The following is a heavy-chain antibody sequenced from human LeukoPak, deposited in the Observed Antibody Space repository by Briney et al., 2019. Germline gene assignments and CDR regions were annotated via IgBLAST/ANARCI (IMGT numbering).Heavy chain of an antibody. Sequence: GRSLRLSCAASGFTFYDYAMHWVRQAPGKGLEWVSGISWNSGTIVYADSVKGRFTISRDNAKNSLYLQMNSLRTEDTAFYYCAKGSSASYSLDAFDIWGQGTVVTVSS. J-gene: IGHJ3*02. CDR2: ISWNSGTI. D-gene: IGHD1-26*01. CDR3: AKGSSASYSLDAFDI. CDR1: GFTFYDYA. V-gene: IGHV3-9*01.